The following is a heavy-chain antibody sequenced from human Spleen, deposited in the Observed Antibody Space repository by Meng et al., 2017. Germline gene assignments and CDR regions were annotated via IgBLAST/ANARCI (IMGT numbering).Heavy chain of an antibody. J-gene: IGHJ5*02. Sequence: QGPLQESCPGLVKPSGTLSLNCAVSGGSISSSTWWTWVRQPPGKGLEWIGEVYHSGSTNYNPSLKSRVTMSVDESNNQFSLKLSSVTAADTAVYYCAGFTLIRGIMPWFDPWGQGTLVTVSS. CDR3: AGFTLIRGIMPWFDP. CDR2: VYHSGST. CDR1: GGSISSSTW. D-gene: IGHD3-10*01. V-gene: IGHV4-4*02.